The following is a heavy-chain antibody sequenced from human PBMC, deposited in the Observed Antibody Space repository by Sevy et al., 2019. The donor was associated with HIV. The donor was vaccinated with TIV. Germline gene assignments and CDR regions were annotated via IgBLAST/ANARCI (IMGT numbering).Heavy chain of an antibody. CDR3: ASSITMVRGVIIKYYMDV. V-gene: IGHV1-69*06. J-gene: IGHJ6*03. D-gene: IGHD3-10*01. CDR1: GGTFSSYA. Sequence: ASVKVSCKASGGTFSSYAISWVRQAPGQGLEWMGGIIPIFGTANYAQKFQGRVTITAGKSTSTAYMELSSLRSEDTAVYYCASSITMVRGVIIKYYMDVWGKGTTVTVSS. CDR2: IIPIFGTA.